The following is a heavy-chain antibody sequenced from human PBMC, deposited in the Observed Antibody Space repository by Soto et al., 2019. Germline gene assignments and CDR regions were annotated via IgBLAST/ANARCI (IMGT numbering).Heavy chain of an antibody. Sequence: QITLKESGPPLVRPAQTLTLTCAFSGFSLTTTRMGVAWISQPQGKALEWLALIYWDDDKRYSPSLKNRLTVSKDTSKNRVVLTITNISPDDTGTYFCAHAGDFDLLSFDRWGPGTLVTVSS. CDR1: GFSLTTTRMG. J-gene: IGHJ4*02. D-gene: IGHD2-15*01. V-gene: IGHV2-5*02. CDR3: AHAGDFDLLSFDR. CDR2: IYWDDDK.